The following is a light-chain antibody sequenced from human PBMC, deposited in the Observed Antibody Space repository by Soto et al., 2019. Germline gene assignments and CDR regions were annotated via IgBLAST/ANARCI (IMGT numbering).Light chain of an antibody. CDR1: QSISNY. J-gene: IGKJ1*01. Sequence: DIQMTQSPSSLSASVGDRVTITCRASQSISNYLTWYQQKPGKAPTLLMFAASSLQSGVPSRFSGGRSGTDFTLTISSLQPEDFATYYCQQSYSTPRTFGQGTKVEIK. CDR2: AAS. V-gene: IGKV1-39*01. CDR3: QQSYSTPRT.